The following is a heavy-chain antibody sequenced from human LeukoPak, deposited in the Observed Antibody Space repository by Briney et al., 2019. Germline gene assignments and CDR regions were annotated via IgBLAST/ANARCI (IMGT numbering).Heavy chain of an antibody. CDR3: ARDILTKQAYSGYDN. Sequence: GSLRLSCAASGFTFSSYSMNWVRHAPGKGLEWVSYISSSSNTIYYADSVKGRFTISRDNAKNSLYLQMNSLRDEDTAVYYCARDILTKQAYSGYDNWGQGTLVTVSS. D-gene: IGHD5-12*01. CDR2: ISSSSNTI. V-gene: IGHV3-48*02. J-gene: IGHJ4*02. CDR1: GFTFSSYS.